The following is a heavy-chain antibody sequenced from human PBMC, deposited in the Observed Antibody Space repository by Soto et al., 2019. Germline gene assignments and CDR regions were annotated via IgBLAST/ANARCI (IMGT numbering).Heavy chain of an antibody. V-gene: IGHV4-4*02. J-gene: IGHJ4*02. Sequence: PSETLSLTCAVSGVSISSTHWWSWARQPPGKGLDFIGEIDHSGDTNYNPSRRRRVIISLDKSKNQFSLKLNSVTAADTAVYYCARVISSRDEYFDFWGQGTRVTVSS. D-gene: IGHD6-19*01. CDR1: GVSISSTHW. CDR2: IDHSGDT. CDR3: ARVISSRDEYFDF.